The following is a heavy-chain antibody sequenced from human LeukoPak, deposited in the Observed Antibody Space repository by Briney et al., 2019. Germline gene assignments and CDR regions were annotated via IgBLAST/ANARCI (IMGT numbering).Heavy chain of an antibody. D-gene: IGHD1-1*01. CDR1: GFPFRSYA. CDR2: ITDDEDT. V-gene: IGHV3-23*01. CDR3: AKVDYWSPENYFDS. Sequence: PGGALRLSCVASGFPFRSYAMTWVRQTPGKGLESVSVITDDEDTYYADSVKGRFTISRDNSQITVFLQMNSLRVEDTAVYYCAKVDYWSPENYFDSWGQGTLVTVSS. J-gene: IGHJ4*02.